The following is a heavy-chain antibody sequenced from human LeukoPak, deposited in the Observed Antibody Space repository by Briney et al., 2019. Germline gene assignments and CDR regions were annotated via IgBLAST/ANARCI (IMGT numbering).Heavy chain of an antibody. CDR2: ISGYNRNT. Sequence: GASVKVSCKASGYTFDNYGISWVRQAPGQGLEWMGWISGYNRNTKYAQRLQGRVIMTTDTSTSKVYMELRRLRSDDTAIYYCARDGLRSEWSYFDYWGQGTLVTVSS. V-gene: IGHV1-18*01. J-gene: IGHJ4*02. CDR3: ARDGLRSEWSYFDY. D-gene: IGHD3-3*01. CDR1: GYTFDNYG.